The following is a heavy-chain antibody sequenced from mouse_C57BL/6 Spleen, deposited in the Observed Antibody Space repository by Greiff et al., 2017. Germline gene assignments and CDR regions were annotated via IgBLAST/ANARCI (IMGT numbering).Heavy chain of an antibody. CDR3: ARDYGSSYDCFDY. Sequence: QVQLQPPGTELVKPGASVKLFCKASGYTFTRYWMHWVKQRPGQGLEWIGNINPSNGGTNYNAKFKSKATLTVDKSSSTAYMQLSSLTSEDSAVYYCARDYGSSYDCFDYWGQGTTLTVSS. CDR1: GYTFTRYW. CDR2: INPSNGGT. J-gene: IGHJ2*01. V-gene: IGHV1-53*01. D-gene: IGHD1-1*01.